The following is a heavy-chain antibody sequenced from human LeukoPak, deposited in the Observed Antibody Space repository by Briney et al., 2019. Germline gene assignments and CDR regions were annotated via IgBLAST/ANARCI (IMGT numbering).Heavy chain of an antibody. CDR3: ARSGSYSGPYVY. V-gene: IGHV4-4*07. CDR1: GYSISTDYY. CDR2: IYTTGST. D-gene: IGHD1-26*01. Sequence: SETLSLTCTVSGYSISTDYYWGWIRQPAGKGLEWIGRIYTTGSTNYNPSLKSRITMSVDTSKNQFSLKLSSVTAADTAVYYCARSGSYSGPYVYWGQGTVVTVSS. J-gene: IGHJ4*02.